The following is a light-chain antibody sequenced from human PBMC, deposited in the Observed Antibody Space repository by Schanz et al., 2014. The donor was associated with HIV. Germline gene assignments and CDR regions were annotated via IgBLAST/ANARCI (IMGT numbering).Light chain of an antibody. J-gene: IGKJ4*01. CDR2: DAS. CDR1: QSVSTK. Sequence: EIVMTQSPATLSVSPGGRATLSCRASQSVSTKLAWYQQKPGQAPRLLLYDASTRATGTPARFSGSGSGTEFTLTISSLQSEDFEVYYCQQADSFPPTFGGGTKVEI. V-gene: IGKV3-15*01. CDR3: QQADSFPPT.